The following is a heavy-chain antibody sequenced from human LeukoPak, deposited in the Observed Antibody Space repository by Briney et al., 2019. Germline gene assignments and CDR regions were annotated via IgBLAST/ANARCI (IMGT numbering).Heavy chain of an antibody. CDR3: ARQNILTGYYSSPLDY. CDR1: GGSISSGSYY. Sequence: PSETLSLTCTVSGGSISSGSYYWSWIRQPAGKGLEWIGRIYTSGSTNYNPSLKSRVTISVDTSKNQFSLRLSSVAAADTAVYYCARQNILTGYYSSPLDYWGQGTLVTVSS. CDR2: IYTSGST. V-gene: IGHV4-61*02. J-gene: IGHJ4*02. D-gene: IGHD3-9*01.